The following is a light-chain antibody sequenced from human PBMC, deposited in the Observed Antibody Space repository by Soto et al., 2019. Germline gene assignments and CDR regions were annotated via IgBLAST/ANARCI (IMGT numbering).Light chain of an antibody. V-gene: IGKV1-13*02. J-gene: IGKJ2*01. CDR2: DAS. CDR3: QQFNSYPHT. Sequence: AIQLTQSPSSLSASVGDRVTITCRASQGISSALAWYQQKPGKAPKLLIYDASSLESGVPSRFSGSGSGTEFTLTISSLQPEDFANYYCQQFNSYPHTFGQGTKLEIK. CDR1: QGISSA.